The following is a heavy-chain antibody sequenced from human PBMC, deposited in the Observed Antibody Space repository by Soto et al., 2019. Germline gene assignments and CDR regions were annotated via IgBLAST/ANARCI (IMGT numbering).Heavy chain of an antibody. J-gene: IGHJ3*02. D-gene: IGHD2-15*01. V-gene: IGHV4-31*03. CDR1: GGSISSGGYF. Sequence: QVQLQESGPGLVQPSQTLSLTCTVSGGSISSGGYFWSWIRQHPGKGLEWIGSIYYSGSTYCNPSRKSRITISVVSSKNQFTLKLSSVTAADTAVYYCARGVAIWGQGTMVTVSS. CDR2: IYYSGST. CDR3: ARGVAI.